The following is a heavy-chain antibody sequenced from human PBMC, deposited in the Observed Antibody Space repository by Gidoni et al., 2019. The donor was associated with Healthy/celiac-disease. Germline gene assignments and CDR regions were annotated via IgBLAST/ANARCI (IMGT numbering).Heavy chain of an antibody. V-gene: IGHV1-18*04. CDR1: GDTFTSYG. J-gene: IGHJ6*02. CDR2: ISAYNGKT. CDR3: ARGSIAAAGTAGYYYGMDV. D-gene: IGHD6-13*01. Sequence: QVQLVQSGAEVKKPRDSVKVACKASGDTFTSYGISWVQQDPGQLREWMGWISAYNGKTNYAQKLPGRVTMTTDTSTSTDYMELRSLRSDDTAVYYCARGSIAAAGTAGYYYGMDVWGQGTTVTVSS.